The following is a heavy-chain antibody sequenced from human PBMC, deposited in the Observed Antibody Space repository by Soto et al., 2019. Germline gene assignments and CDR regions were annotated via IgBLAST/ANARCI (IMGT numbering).Heavy chain of an antibody. CDR1: GGSISSSSYY. CDR2: IYYSGST. CDR3: ARALVVVAAIVY. J-gene: IGHJ4*02. Sequence: SETLSLTCTVSGGSISSSSYYWGWIRQPPGKGLEWIGSIYYSGSTYYNPSLKSRFTISVDTSKNQFSLKLSSVTAADTAVYYCARALVVVAAIVYWGQGTLVTVSS. D-gene: IGHD2-15*01. V-gene: IGHV4-39*01.